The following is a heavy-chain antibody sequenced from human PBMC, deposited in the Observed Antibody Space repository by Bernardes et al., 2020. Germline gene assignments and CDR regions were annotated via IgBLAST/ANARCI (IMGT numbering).Heavy chain of an antibody. Sequence: SETLSLTCAVYGGSFSGYYLSWIRQPPGKGLEWIGEINHSGSTNYNPSLKSRVTISVDTSKNQFSLKLSSVTAADTAVYYCARLPALYYDFWSGTSIRGAFDIWGQGTMVTVSS. J-gene: IGHJ3*02. CDR3: ARLPALYYDFWSGTSIRGAFDI. D-gene: IGHD3-3*01. V-gene: IGHV4-34*01. CDR1: GGSFSGYY. CDR2: INHSGST.